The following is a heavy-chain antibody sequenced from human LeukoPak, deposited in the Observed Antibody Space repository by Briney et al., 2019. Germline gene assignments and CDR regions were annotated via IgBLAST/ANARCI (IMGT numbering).Heavy chain of an antibody. CDR2: IYSTGNT. V-gene: IGHV4-4*07. CDR1: GVSISTYY. Sequence: PSETLSLTCTVSGVSISTYYWTWIRQPAGKGLEWIGRIYSTGNTNYNPSLESRVTMSIDTSKNQFSLKLTSVTAADTAVYYCARGGYSYGYHYWGQGTLVTVSS. D-gene: IGHD5-18*01. CDR3: ARGGYSYGYHY. J-gene: IGHJ4*02.